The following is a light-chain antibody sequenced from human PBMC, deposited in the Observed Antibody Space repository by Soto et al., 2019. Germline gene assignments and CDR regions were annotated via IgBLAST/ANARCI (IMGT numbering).Light chain of an antibody. J-gene: IGKJ2*01. Sequence: EIELTQSPGTLSLSPGERATLSCRASQSVSSTYLAWYQQKPGQAPILLIHTATYRATGIPDRFSGSGSGTDFTLTISRLEPEDFAVYYCQQYGSSQEYTFGQGTKLEIK. CDR2: TAT. V-gene: IGKV3-20*01. CDR3: QQYGSSQEYT. CDR1: QSVSSTY.